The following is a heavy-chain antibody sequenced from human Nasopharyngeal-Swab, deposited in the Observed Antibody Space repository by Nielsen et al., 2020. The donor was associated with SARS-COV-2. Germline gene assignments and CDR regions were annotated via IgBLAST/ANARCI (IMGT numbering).Heavy chain of an antibody. CDR1: GGSISNSY. V-gene: IGHV4-59*01. Sequence: SETLSLTCTVSGGSISNSYWSWIRQPPGKGLEWIGYIYYSGSTNYNPSLKGRVTISVDTSKNQFSLKLSSMTAADTAVYYCARDGGRMYSPRAFDIWGQGTMVTVSS. CDR2: IYYSGST. D-gene: IGHD3-16*01. J-gene: IGHJ3*02. CDR3: ARDGGRMYSPRAFDI.